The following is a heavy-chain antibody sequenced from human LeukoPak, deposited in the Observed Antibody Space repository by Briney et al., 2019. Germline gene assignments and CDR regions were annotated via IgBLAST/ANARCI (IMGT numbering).Heavy chain of an antibody. CDR3: AKGHRSSWYGDLFFLY. V-gene: IGHV3-23*01. CDR2: ISGSGGST. J-gene: IGHJ4*01. CDR1: GFTFSSYA. Sequence: GGSLRLSCAASGFTFSSYAMSWVRQAPGKGLEWVSAISGSGGSTYYADSVKGRFTISRDNSKNTLYLQMNSLRAEDTAIYYCAKGHRSSWYGDLFFLYWGQGTLVTVSS. D-gene: IGHD6-13*01.